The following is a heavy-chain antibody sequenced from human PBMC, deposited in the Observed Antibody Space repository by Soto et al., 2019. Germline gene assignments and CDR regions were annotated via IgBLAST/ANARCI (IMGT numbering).Heavy chain of an antibody. Sequence: SETLSLTCTVSVGSISSRDYWWGWIRQPPGKGLEWIGSIHYTGSTYYNPSLMSRVIISVDTSKNEFSLRLTSVTAADTAVYNCGRGRRWLDYGGQEPLVTVSS. D-gene: IGHD6-19*01. CDR1: VGSISSRDYW. V-gene: IGHV4-39*01. CDR2: IHYTGST. CDR3: GRGRRWLDY. J-gene: IGHJ4*02.